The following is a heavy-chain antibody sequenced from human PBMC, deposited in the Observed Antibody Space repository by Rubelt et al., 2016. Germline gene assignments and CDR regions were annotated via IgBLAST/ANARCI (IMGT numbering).Heavy chain of an antibody. D-gene: IGHD4-17*01. CDR3: ARGPDYGDYGVDYYYYYGMDV. Sequence: YISSSSSTTYYADSVKGRFTISRDNAKNSLYLQMNSLRAEDTAVYYCARGPDYGDYGVDYYYYYGMDVWGQGTTVTVSS. V-gene: IGHV3-48*01. CDR2: ISSSSSTT. J-gene: IGHJ6*02.